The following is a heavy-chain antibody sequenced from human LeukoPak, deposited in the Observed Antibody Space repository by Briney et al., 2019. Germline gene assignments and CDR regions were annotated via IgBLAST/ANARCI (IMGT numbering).Heavy chain of an antibody. V-gene: IGHV3-74*01. J-gene: IGHJ4*02. CDR2: INSDGRTT. CDR1: GLTFSNYW. CDR3: ARVGATGTADY. D-gene: IGHD1-1*01. Sequence: PGGSLRLSCAVSGLTFSNYWMYWVRQAPGKGLVLVSRINSDGRTTAYADSVKGRFTISRDNAKNTLYLQMNSLRAEDTAVYYCARVGATGTADYWGQGTLVTVSS.